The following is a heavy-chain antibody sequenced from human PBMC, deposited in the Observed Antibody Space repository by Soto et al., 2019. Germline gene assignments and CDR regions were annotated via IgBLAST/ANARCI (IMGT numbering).Heavy chain of an antibody. CDR2: ITGSGGTT. CDR1: GFTFSSYA. V-gene: IGHV3-23*01. J-gene: IGHJ5*02. Sequence: GGSLRLSCAASGFTFSSYAMSWVRQAPGKGLEWVSAITGSGGTTYYADSVKGRFTISRDNSKNTLSLQMSSLRAEDTAVYYCAKVLPTGVPIPSRFHPWGQGALVTVSS. D-gene: IGHD2-21*01. CDR3: AKVLPTGVPIPSRFHP.